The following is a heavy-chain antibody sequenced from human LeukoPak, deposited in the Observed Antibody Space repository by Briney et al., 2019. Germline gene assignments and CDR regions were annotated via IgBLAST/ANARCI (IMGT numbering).Heavy chain of an antibody. CDR1: GFTSTSFA. CDR2: ISRSGVAT. D-gene: IGHD3-22*01. Sequence: PGGSLRLSCAASGFTSTSFAMSWVRQAPGKGLEWVSTISRSGVATYYANSVKGRFTISRDNSKNTVYVQMNSLRAEDTAIYYCAKHSHDGSAPYYEVQLDYWGQGTLVTVSS. J-gene: IGHJ4*02. V-gene: IGHV3-23*01. CDR3: AKHSHDGSAPYYEVQLDY.